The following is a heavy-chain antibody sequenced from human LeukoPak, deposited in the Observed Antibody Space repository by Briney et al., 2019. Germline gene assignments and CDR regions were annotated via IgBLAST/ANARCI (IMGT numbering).Heavy chain of an antibody. V-gene: IGHV4-39*01. D-gene: IGHD2-2*01. Sequence: SETLSLTCTVSGGSISSSSYYWGWIRQPPGKGLEWIGSIYYSGSTYYNSSLKSRVTISVDTSKNQFSLKLSSVTAADTAVYYCARHGVVVPAAYYYYYYMDVWGKGTTVTVSS. CDR3: ARHGVVVPAAYYYYYYMDV. CDR1: GGSISSSSYY. CDR2: IYYSGST. J-gene: IGHJ6*03.